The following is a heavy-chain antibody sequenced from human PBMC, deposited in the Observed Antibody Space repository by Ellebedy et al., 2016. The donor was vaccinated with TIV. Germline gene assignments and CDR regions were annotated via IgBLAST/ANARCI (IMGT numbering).Heavy chain of an antibody. J-gene: IGHJ6*02. CDR3: ASRGQLVQTHYGMDV. D-gene: IGHD6-6*01. CDR1: GYTFTSYG. CDR2: ISAYNGNT. Sequence: ASVKVSCXASGYTFTSYGISWVRQAPGQGLEWMGWISAYNGNTNYAQKLQGRVTMTTDTSTSTAYMELRSLRSEDTAVYYCASRGQLVQTHYGMDVWGQGTTVTVSS. V-gene: IGHV1-18*04.